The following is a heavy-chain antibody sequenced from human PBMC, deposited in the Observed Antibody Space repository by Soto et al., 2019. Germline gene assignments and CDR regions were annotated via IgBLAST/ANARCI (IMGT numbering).Heavy chain of an antibody. D-gene: IGHD3-22*01. CDR3: ARVGRVSNGGYFDY. CDR1: GGSISSGSYY. CDR2: IYYTGNT. V-gene: IGHV4-31*03. J-gene: IGHJ4*02. Sequence: QVQLQESGPGLVKPSQTLSLTCTVSGGSISSGSYYWIWIRQHPGKGLEWIGHIYYTGNTYYNPSLKSRVSISVDTSKNQLSLKLTSVTAADTAVYYCARVGRVSNGGYFDYWGQGTLVTVSS.